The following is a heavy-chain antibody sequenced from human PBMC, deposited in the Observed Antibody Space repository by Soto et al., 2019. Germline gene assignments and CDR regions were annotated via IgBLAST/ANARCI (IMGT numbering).Heavy chain of an antibody. CDR3: ARETGTGGESYCGGDCDSGSSWCDY. D-gene: IGHD2-21*01. J-gene: IGHJ4*02. CDR2: IYYSGST. V-gene: IGHV4-59*01. CDR1: GGSISSYY. Sequence: QVQLQESGPGLVKPSETLSLTCTVSGGSISSYYWSWIRQPPGKGLEWIGYIYYSGSTNYNPSLRSRGDNSVVTCKNPLSVKLSSVTAPDTVVYYCARETGTGGESYCGGDCDSGSSWCDYWGQGTLVTVSS.